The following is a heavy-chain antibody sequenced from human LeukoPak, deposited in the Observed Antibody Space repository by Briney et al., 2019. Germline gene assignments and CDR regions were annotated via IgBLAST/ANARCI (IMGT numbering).Heavy chain of an antibody. J-gene: IGHJ6*02. CDR2: LHSGGNS. CDR3: AKGPYGLGIYYGMDV. V-gene: IGHV3-53*01. D-gene: IGHD3-10*01. CDR1: GFNVGDKY. Sequence: GGSLRLSCAASGFNVGDKYMGWVRQAPGKGLEWVSVLHSGGNSYYADSVRGRFTVSRDHSLNTLYLQMSSLRAEDTAVYYCAKGPYGLGIYYGMDVWGQGTRSP.